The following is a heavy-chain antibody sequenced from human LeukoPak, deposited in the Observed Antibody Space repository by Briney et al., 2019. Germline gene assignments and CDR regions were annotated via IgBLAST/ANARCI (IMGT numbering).Heavy chain of an antibody. CDR2: IYYSGST. CDR3: AKHLYSSGWFNWFDP. V-gene: IGHV4-39*01. Sequence: PSETLSLTCTVSGGSVSSSSYYWGWIRQPPGKGLEWIGTIYYSGSTYYNPSLKGRVTISVDTSKNQFSLKLSSVTAADTAVYYCAKHLYSSGWFNWFDPWGQGTLVTVSS. D-gene: IGHD6-19*01. CDR1: GGSVSSSSYY. J-gene: IGHJ5*02.